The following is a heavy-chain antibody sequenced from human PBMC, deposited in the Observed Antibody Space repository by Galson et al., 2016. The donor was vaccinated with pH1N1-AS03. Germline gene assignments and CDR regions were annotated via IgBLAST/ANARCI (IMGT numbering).Heavy chain of an antibody. CDR1: GFTFRDYA. J-gene: IGHJ2*01. Sequence: SLRLSCAASGFTFRDYALSWVRQAPGKGLEWVSAISGSRGNTYYADSVKGRFTIARDNYNNTLYLQMNSLRAEDTAVYYCAKDGSGSYDWYFDLWGRGTLVTVSS. CDR3: AKDGSGSYDWYFDL. D-gene: IGHD1-26*01. CDR2: ISGSRGNT. V-gene: IGHV3-23*01.